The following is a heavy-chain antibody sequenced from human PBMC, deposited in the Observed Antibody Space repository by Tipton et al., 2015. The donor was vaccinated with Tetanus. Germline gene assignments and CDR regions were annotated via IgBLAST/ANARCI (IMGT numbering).Heavy chain of an antibody. CDR1: GGSISSYF. V-gene: IGHV4-59*01. J-gene: IGHJ4*02. CDR2: MFYGGSP. Sequence: GLVKPSETLSLTCSVSGGSISSYFWSWIRQRPGKGLEWIGYMFYGGSPKYNPSLKSRVTILVDKSKNQLSLKLRSVTAADTAVYFCARDPYYNGGGYFDYWGQGTLVTVSS. CDR3: ARDPYYNGGGYFDY. D-gene: IGHD3-10*01.